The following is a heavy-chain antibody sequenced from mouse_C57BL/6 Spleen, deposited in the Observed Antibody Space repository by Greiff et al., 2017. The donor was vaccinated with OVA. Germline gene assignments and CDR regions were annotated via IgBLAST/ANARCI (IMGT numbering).Heavy chain of an antibody. J-gene: IGHJ2*01. CDR2: IDPSDSET. CDR1: GYTFTSYW. CDR3: ARLDDYDGAYFDY. D-gene: IGHD2-4*01. V-gene: IGHV1-52*01. Sequence: VKLQQPGAELVRPGSSVKLSCKASGYTFTSYWMHWVKQRPIQGLEWIGNIDPSDSETHYNQKFKDKATLTVDKSSSTAYMQLSSLTSEDSAVYYCARLDDYDGAYFDYWGQGTTLTVSS.